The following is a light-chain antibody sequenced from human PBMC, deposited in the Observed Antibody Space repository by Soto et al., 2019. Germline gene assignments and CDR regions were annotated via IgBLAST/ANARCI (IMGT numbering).Light chain of an antibody. CDR3: SSYTSSSTLYV. J-gene: IGLJ1*01. CDR2: DVS. V-gene: IGLV2-14*01. Sequence: QSVLTQPACVSGSPGQSITISCTGNSSDVGGYNYVSWYQQHPGKAPKLMIYDVSNRPSGVSNRFSGSKSGNTASLTISGLQAEDEADYYCSSYTSSSTLYVFGTGTKVNVL. CDR1: SSDVGGYNY.